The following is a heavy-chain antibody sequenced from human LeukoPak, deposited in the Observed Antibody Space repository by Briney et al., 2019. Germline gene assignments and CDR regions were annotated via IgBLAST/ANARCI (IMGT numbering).Heavy chain of an antibody. D-gene: IGHD3-3*01. CDR2: INPNSGGT. Sequence: ASVKVSCKASGYTFTGYYMHWVRQAPGQGLEWMGWINPNSGGTNYAQKFQGRVTMTRDTSISTAYMELSRLRSDDTAVYYCARVAIFGVEGDYWGQGTLVTVSS. J-gene: IGHJ4*02. CDR1: GYTFTGYY. V-gene: IGHV1-2*02. CDR3: ARVAIFGVEGDY.